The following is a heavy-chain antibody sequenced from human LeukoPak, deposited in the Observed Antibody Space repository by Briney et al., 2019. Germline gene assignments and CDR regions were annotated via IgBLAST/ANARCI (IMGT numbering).Heavy chain of an antibody. CDR2: ISSNGGST. D-gene: IGHD3-3*01. J-gene: IGHJ4*02. V-gene: IGHV3-64*01. Sequence: GGSLRLSCAASGFTFSSYAMHWVRQAPGKGLEYVSAISSNGGSTYYANSVKGRFTISRDNSKNTLYLQMGSLRAEDMAMYYCARDSAPRVTIFGVVPFDYWGQGTLVTVSS. CDR1: GFTFSSYA. CDR3: ARDSAPRVTIFGVVPFDY.